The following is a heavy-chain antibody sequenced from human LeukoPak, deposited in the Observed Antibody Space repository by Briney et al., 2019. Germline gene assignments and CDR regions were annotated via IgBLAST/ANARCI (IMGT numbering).Heavy chain of an antibody. D-gene: IGHD2-21*01. Sequence: GRSLSLSCAASGVIFSNYGMHCVRHAPGKGLDWVAIISHDGTNRKYVDSVKGRFTISRDNSKNTLYLQLTSLRAEDTAVYYCVRDGGELEAYGFDIWGKGTMVAVSS. J-gene: IGHJ3*02. CDR3: VRDGGELEAYGFDI. V-gene: IGHV3-33*01. CDR1: GVIFSNYG. CDR2: ISHDGTNR.